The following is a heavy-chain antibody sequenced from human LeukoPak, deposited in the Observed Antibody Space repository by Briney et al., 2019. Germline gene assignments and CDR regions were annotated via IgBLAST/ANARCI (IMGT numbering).Heavy chain of an antibody. Sequence: GGSLRLSCAASGLAFSAYKMHWVRQAPRKGLVWVSCISTDGYTTDYADFVQGRFTASRDNTKDTWSLEMNSLRAEDTAVYYCVVGGSPGYWGQGTLVTVSS. CDR3: VVGGSPGY. D-gene: IGHD2-15*01. J-gene: IGHJ4*02. CDR1: GLAFSAYK. V-gene: IGHV3-74*01. CDR2: ISTDGYTT.